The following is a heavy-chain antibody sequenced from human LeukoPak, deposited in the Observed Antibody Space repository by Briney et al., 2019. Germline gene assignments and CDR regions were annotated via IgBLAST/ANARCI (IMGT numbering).Heavy chain of an antibody. CDR3: ARGSSIAARPPWFDP. J-gene: IGHJ5*02. Sequence: PSETLSLTCTVSGGSISSYYWSWIRQPPGKGLEWIGYTYYSGSTNYNPSLKSRVTISVDTSKNQFSLKLSSVTAADTAVYYCARGSSIAARPPWFDPWGQGTLVTVSS. V-gene: IGHV4-59*01. CDR2: TYYSGST. CDR1: GGSISSYY. D-gene: IGHD6-6*01.